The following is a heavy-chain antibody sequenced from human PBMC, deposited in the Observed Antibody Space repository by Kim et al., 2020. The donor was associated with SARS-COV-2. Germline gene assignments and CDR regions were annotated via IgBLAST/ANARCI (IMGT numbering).Heavy chain of an antibody. CDR2: VSYSGSS. CDR1: GGSISSNY. Sequence: SETLSLTCTVSGGSISSNYWNWIRQRQGQGLELIGIVSYSGSSNSNYSLKSRITISVATAKNQFSLTLSSMTAADTDVDYCASGWPSGYYRGCWVKETTV. D-gene: IGHD1-26*01. CDR3: ASGWPSGYYRGC. J-gene: IGHJ6*03. V-gene: IGHV4-59*13.